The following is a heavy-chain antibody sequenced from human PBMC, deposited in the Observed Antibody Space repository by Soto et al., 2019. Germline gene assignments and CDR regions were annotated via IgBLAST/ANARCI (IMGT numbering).Heavy chain of an antibody. D-gene: IGHD2-21*02. J-gene: IGHJ6*02. CDR2: IYNTGST. CDR1: GRSFICYY. V-gene: IGHV4-59*01. CDR3: ARDLWGYCGTDCYPLDV. Sequence: PSETLFLTCTVSGRSFICYYCRWIRKPPGKGLEWIGYIYNTGSTVYNPSFKSRVTISVDTSKNQFSLKLNSVTAADTAVYYCARDLWGYCGTDCYPLDVWGQGTTVTVS.